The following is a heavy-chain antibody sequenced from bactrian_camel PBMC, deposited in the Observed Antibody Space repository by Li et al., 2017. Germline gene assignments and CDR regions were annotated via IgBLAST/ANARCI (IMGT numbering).Heavy chain of an antibody. CDR1: GFTFSNYW. CDR2: VDADGKT. J-gene: IGHJ4*01. D-gene: IGHD2*01. CDR3: ALFGPPAYYTGGYYPKASEYNC. V-gene: IGHV3S1*01. Sequence: QLVESGGGLVQPGGSLRLSCAASGFTFSNYWMYWVRQAAGKKREGVAGVDADGKTTYGDSVKGRFTISQANAQNTLYLEMNSLNADDTAMYYCALFGPPAYYTGGYYPKASEYNCWGQGTQVTVS.